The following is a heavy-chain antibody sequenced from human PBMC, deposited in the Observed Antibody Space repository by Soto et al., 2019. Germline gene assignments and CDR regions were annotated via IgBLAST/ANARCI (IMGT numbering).Heavy chain of an antibody. D-gene: IGHD2-21*01. CDR3: ARLVSYSQSLDP. CDR2: IYFGGTT. CDR1: GGSFSPNY. V-gene: IGHV4-59*08. Sequence: QVQLQESGPRLVKPSETLSLTCTVSGGSFSPNYWAWIRQPPGKGLEWVGYIYFGGTTSYNPSLKSRVPLSLDTSNSLSSLRLTSLTAADPAVYYCARLVSYSQSLDPWGPGTLVTVSS. J-gene: IGHJ5*02.